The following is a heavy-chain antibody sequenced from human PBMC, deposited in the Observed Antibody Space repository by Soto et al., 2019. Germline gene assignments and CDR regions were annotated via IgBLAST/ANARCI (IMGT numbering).Heavy chain of an antibody. CDR1: GFTFSSYG. Sequence: PGGSLRLSCAASGFTFSSYGMHWVRQAPGKGLEWVAVISYDGSNKYYADSVKGRFTISRDNSKNTLYLQMNSLRAEDTAVYYCAKVVFAVADYYFDYWGQGTLVTVS. J-gene: IGHJ4*02. D-gene: IGHD6-19*01. V-gene: IGHV3-30*18. CDR3: AKVVFAVADYYFDY. CDR2: ISYDGSNK.